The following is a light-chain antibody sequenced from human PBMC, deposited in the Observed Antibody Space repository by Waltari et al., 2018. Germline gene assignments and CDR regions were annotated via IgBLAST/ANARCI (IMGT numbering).Light chain of an antibody. CDR2: AAS. CDR1: QGISSF. CDR3: QQGDSFPYT. J-gene: IGKJ4*01. Sequence: DIQMTQSPSSVSASIGDRVTITCRASQGISSFLAWYQQKPGKAPRLLIYAASTLQSGVPPRISGSGSATDLTHTINNLQPEDLATYFCQQGDSFPYTFGGGTKVDIK. V-gene: IGKV1-12*01.